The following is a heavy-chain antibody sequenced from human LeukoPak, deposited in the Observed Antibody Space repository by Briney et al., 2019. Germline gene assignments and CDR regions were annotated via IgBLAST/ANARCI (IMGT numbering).Heavy chain of an antibody. J-gene: IGHJ4*02. Sequence: GGSLRLSCAASGFTFSSYAMCWVRQAPGKGLEWVSSISSSSSYIYYADSVKGRFTISRDNAKNSLYLQMNSLRAEDTAVYYCARHYGLGPDYWGQGTLVTVSS. CDR3: ARHYGLGPDY. V-gene: IGHV3-21*01. D-gene: IGHD3-10*01. CDR2: ISSSSSYI. CDR1: GFTFSSYA.